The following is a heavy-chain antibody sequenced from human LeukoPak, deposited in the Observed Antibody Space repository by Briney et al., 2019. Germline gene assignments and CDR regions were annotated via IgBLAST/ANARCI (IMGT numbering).Heavy chain of an antibody. CDR3: VRDLGSYDSGSTIFFDY. CDR2: ISAYNGNT. Sequence: ASVKVSCKASGYTFTIFGISWLRQAPGQGLEWMGWISAYNGNTNYAQNLQGRVTLTTDTSTSTAYMELRSLRSDDTAVYYCVRDLGSYDSGSTIFFDYWGQGTLVTVSS. V-gene: IGHV1-18*04. CDR1: GYTFTIFG. D-gene: IGHD3-10*01. J-gene: IGHJ4*02.